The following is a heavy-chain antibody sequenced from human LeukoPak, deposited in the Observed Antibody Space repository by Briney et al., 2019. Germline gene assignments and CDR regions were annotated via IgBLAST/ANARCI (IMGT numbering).Heavy chain of an antibody. CDR2: INPNSGGT. D-gene: IGHD3-10*01. V-gene: IGHV1-2*02. Sequence: ASVKVSCKASGYTFTGYYMHWVRQAPGQGLEWMGWINPNSGGTNYAQKFQGRVTMTRDTSISTAYMELSRLRSDDTAVYYCARGRITMVRGVIITTVFDPWGQGTLVTVSS. CDR1: GYTFTGYY. CDR3: ARGRITMVRGVIITTVFDP. J-gene: IGHJ5*02.